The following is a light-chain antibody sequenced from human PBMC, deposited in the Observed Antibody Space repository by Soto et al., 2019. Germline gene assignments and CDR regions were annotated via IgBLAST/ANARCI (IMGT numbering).Light chain of an antibody. CDR1: QSISSY. CDR2: AAS. J-gene: IGKJ4*01. Sequence: DIQMTQSPSSLSASVGGRVTITCRASQSISSYLNWYQQKPGKAPKLLIYAASSLQSGVPSRFSGSGSGTDFTLTISSLQPEDFATYNCQQSYSTPLTFGGGTKVEIK. V-gene: IGKV1-39*01. CDR3: QQSYSTPLT.